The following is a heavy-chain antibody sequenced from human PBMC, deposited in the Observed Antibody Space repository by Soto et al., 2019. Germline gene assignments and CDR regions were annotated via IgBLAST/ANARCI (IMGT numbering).Heavy chain of an antibody. V-gene: IGHV4-59*01. CDR3: ARGASNWQYFDY. Sequence: SETLSLTCTVSDGSIRGYYWSWIRQPPGKGLEWIGYFHYSGISNYNSSLKSRVTMSLDTSKNQFSLKLSSVSAADTAIYYCARGASNWQYFDYWGHGALVTVSS. CDR1: DGSIRGYY. J-gene: IGHJ4*01. CDR2: FHYSGIS. D-gene: IGHD4-4*01.